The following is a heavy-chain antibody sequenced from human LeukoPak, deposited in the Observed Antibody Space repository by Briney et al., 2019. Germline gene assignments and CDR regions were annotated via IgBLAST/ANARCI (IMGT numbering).Heavy chain of an antibody. Sequence: SETLSLTCAVYGGSFSGYYWSWIRQPPGKGLEWIGEINHSGSTNYNPSLKSRVTISVDTSKNQFSLKLSSVTAADTAVYYCAREDPDRKIDYWGQGTLVTVSS. CDR2: INHSGST. CDR3: AREDPDRKIDY. V-gene: IGHV4-34*01. D-gene: IGHD1-14*01. J-gene: IGHJ4*02. CDR1: GGSFSGYY.